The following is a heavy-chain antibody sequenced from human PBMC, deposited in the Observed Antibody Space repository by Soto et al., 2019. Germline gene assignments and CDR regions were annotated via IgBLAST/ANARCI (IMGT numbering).Heavy chain of an antibody. CDR1: GFTFSSYA. Sequence: GGSLRLSCAASGFTFSSYAMSWVRQAPGKGLEWVSAISGSGDSTYYADSVKGRFTISRDNSKNTLYLQMNSLRAEDTAVYYCAKGDSGYSYDNYYGMDVWGQGTTVTVSS. V-gene: IGHV3-23*01. D-gene: IGHD5-18*01. CDR2: ISGSGDST. J-gene: IGHJ6*02. CDR3: AKGDSGYSYDNYYGMDV.